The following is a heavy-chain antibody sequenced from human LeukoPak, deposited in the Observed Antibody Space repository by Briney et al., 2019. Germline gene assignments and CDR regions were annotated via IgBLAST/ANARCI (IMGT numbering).Heavy chain of an antibody. J-gene: IGHJ1*01. CDR3: AKGVGTTSSHFHH. D-gene: IGHD1-26*01. CDR2: ISASGGRT. Sequence: GGSLRLSCAASGFTFSSYGMTWVRQAPGKGLESVSAISASGGRTFYADSVKGRFTISRDDSKNTLYLQMNSLRAEDTAVYYCAKGVGTTSSHFHHWGQGTLVTVSS. CDR1: GFTFSSYG. V-gene: IGHV3-23*01.